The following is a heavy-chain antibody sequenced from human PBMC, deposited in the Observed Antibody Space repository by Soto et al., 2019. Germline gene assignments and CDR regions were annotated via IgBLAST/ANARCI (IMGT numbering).Heavy chain of an antibody. J-gene: IGHJ5*02. Sequence: QVQLVQAGAEVKKPGSSVKVSCKASGGTFSSYAISWVRQAPGQGLEWMGEIIPIFGTANYAQQFQGRVTITAAESTSTAYMELSSLRSEDTAVYYCARDRGPSSGYYPYWFDPWGQGTLVTVSS. V-gene: IGHV1-69*12. D-gene: IGHD3-22*01. CDR1: GGTFSSYA. CDR3: ARDRGPSSGYYPYWFDP. CDR2: IIPIFGTA.